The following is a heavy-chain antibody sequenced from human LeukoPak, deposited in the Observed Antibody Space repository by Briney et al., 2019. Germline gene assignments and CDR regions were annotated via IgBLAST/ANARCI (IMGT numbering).Heavy chain of an antibody. D-gene: IGHD6-19*01. CDR3: ATIVSDSSGWYHFDH. V-gene: IGHV3-66*01. Sequence: PGGSLRLSCVAPGFTVSSKYMAWVRQAPGKGLEWVSFINSGGTTNYADSVKGRFTISRDYSKNTLNLQMSSLRVEDTAVYYCATIVSDSSGWYHFDHWGQGALVTVSS. CDR2: INSGGTT. J-gene: IGHJ4*02. CDR1: GFTVSSKY.